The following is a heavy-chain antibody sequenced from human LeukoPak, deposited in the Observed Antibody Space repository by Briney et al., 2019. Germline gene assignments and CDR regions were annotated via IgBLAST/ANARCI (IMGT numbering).Heavy chain of an antibody. CDR1: GLTFRNYW. CDR2: IKQDGSDK. J-gene: IGHJ4*02. V-gene: IGHV3-7*01. Sequence: GGSLRLSCAASGLTFRNYWMSWVRQAPGKGLEWVANIKQDGSDKFYVDSVNGRFTISRDNAKNSLYLQMNTLRAEDTAIYYCATFSGAHHKTFDSWGQGPLVTVSS. D-gene: IGHD1-14*01. CDR3: ATFSGAHHKTFDS.